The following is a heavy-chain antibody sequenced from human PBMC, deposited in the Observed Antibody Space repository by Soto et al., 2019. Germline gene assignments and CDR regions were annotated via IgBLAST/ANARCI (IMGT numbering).Heavy chain of an antibody. CDR2: ISGSGGST. CDR1: GFTFSSYA. D-gene: IGHD3-3*01. CDR3: AKDTIFGVVLIPVYLYL. V-gene: IGHV3-23*01. Sequence: EVQLLESGGGLVQPGGSLRLSCAASGFTFSSYAMSWVRQAPGKGLEWVSAISGSGGSTYYADSVKGRFTISRDNSKNTLYLQMNSLTAEDTAVYYCAKDTIFGVVLIPVYLYLCGRGTLVTVSS. J-gene: IGHJ2*01.